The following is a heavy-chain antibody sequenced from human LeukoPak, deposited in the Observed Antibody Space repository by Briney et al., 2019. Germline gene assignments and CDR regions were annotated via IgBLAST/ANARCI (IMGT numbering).Heavy chain of an antibody. J-gene: IGHJ6*03. CDR3: ARVATFEGVSPYDMDV. Sequence: SETLSLTCTVSGGSISSGSYYWSWIRQPAGKGLEWIGRIYTSGSTNYNPSLKSRVTISVDTSKNQFSLKLSSVTAADTAVYYGARVATFEGVSPYDMDVQGKGTTVTVSS. V-gene: IGHV4-61*02. CDR1: GGSISSGSYY. CDR2: IYTSGST. D-gene: IGHD3-16*01.